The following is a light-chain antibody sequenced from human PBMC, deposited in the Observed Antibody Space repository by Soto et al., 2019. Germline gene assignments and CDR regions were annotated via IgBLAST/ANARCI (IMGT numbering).Light chain of an antibody. Sequence: EIVLTQSPGTLSLSPGERATLSCRASQSVRSIYLAWYQQKPGQAPRLLIYGASTRATGIPDRFSGSGSGTDFTLTISILEPEDFAVYYCQQRSNGPPITFGQGTRLEIK. V-gene: IGKV3D-20*02. CDR1: QSVRSIY. J-gene: IGKJ5*01. CDR2: GAS. CDR3: QQRSNGPPIT.